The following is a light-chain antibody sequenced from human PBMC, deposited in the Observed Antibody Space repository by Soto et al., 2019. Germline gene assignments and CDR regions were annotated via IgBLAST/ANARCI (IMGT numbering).Light chain of an antibody. Sequence: DVVVTQSPLSLPVTLGQPASISYRSSQSLGYSDGNTYLNWFHQRPGQSPRRLIFKVSSRDSGVPDRFSGSGSGTDFTLRISRVEAEDVGVYYCMQGTHWPLTFGQGTRLEIK. CDR3: MQGTHWPLT. V-gene: IGKV2-30*01. CDR1: QSLGYSDGNTY. CDR2: KVS. J-gene: IGKJ5*01.